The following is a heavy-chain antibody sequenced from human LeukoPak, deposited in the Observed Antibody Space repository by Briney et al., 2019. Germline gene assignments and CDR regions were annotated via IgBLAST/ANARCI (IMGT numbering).Heavy chain of an antibody. J-gene: IGHJ4*02. CDR2: ISSSSSYI. CDR1: GFTFSDYS. D-gene: IGHD4-17*01. CDR3: ATAYGDYRPLLDY. Sequence: GGSLRLSCAASGFTFSDYSMNWVRQAPGKGLEWVSSISSSSSYIYYADSVKGRFTISRDNSKNTLYLHMNSLRAEDTAVYYCATAYGDYRPLLDYWGQGTLVTVSS. V-gene: IGHV3-21*01.